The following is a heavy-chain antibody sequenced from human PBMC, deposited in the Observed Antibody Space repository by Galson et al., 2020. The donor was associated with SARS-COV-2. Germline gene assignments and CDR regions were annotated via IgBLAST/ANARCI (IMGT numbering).Heavy chain of an antibody. J-gene: IGHJ4*02. CDR3: ARGPVVGTGI. CDR2: IHTSGST. CDR1: GVSISSGSYY. D-gene: IGHD6-19*01. Sequence: SETLSLTCTVSGVSISSGSYYWSWIRQPAGKELEWIGRIHTSGSTEYNPSLKSRVTIALDTSKNQFSLKLSSVTAADTATYYCARGPVVGTGIWGRGTLVTVSS. V-gene: IGHV4-61*02.